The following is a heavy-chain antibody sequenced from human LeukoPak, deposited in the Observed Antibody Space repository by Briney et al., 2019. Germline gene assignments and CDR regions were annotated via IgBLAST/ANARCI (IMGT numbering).Heavy chain of an antibody. V-gene: IGHV3-30*18. D-gene: IGHD6-13*01. CDR2: ISYDGSNK. J-gene: IGHJ3*02. CDR1: GFTFSSYG. CDR3: AKLAAPTQVVAFDI. Sequence: GGSLRLSCAASGFTFSSYGMHWVRQAPGKGLEWVAVISYDGSNKYYADSVKGRFTISRDNSKNTLSLQMNSLRAEDMAVYYCAKLAAPTQVVAFDIWGQGTMVTVSS.